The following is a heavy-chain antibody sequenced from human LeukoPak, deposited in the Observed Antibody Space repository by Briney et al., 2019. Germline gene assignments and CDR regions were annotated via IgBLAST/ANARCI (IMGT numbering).Heavy chain of an antibody. V-gene: IGHV3-48*01. Sequence: GGSLRLSCAASGFTFSSYSMNWVRQAPGKGLEWVSYISSSSSTIYYADSVKGRFTISRDNAKNSLYLQMNSLRAEDTAVYYCARFPHHPLVGVTYGYYYYMDVWGKGTTVTVSS. D-gene: IGHD1-26*01. CDR3: ARFPHHPLVGVTYGYYYYMDV. CDR2: ISSSSSTI. CDR1: GFTFSSYS. J-gene: IGHJ6*03.